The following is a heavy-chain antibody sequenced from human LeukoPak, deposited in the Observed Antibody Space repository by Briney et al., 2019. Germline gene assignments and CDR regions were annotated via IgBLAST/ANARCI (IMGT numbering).Heavy chain of an antibody. V-gene: IGHV4-59*01. J-gene: IGHJ4*02. D-gene: IGHD3-3*01. Sequence: SETLSLTCTVSGGSISSYYWSWIRQPPGKGLEWIGYIYYSGSTNYNPSLKSRVTISVDTSKNQFSLKLSSVTAADTAVYHCAGAPHTYYDFWSGSEFDYWGQGTLVTVSS. CDR2: IYYSGST. CDR1: GGSISSYY. CDR3: AGAPHTYYDFWSGSEFDY.